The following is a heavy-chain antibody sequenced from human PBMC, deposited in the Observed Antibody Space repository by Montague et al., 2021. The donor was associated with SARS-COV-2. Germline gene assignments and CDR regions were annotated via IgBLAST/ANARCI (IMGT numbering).Heavy chain of an antibody. CDR1: GFTFRSYG. CDR3: AKGYYYDTSGYLHPFDY. Sequence: LRLPCAASGFTFRSYGMSWVRPAPGKGLEWVSCITGSGGSTYYADSVKGRFPISRDNSKNTPYLQMNSLRAEDTAVYYGAKGYYYDTSGYLHPFDYWGQGTLVTVSS. CDR2: ITGSGGST. D-gene: IGHD3-22*01. V-gene: IGHV3-23*01. J-gene: IGHJ4*02.